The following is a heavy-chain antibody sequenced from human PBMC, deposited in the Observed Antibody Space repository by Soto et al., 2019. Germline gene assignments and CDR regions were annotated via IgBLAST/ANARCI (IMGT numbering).Heavy chain of an antibody. CDR2: ISSSGSSI. V-gene: IGHV3-11*01. CDR1: GLTFSDCY. D-gene: IGHD3-10*01. Sequence: QVQLVESGGGLVKPGGSLRLSCAASGLTFSDCYMNWIRQAPGKGLEWVSYISSSGSSINYAGSVKGRFTISRDNAKNSLYLQMNCLRAEDTAMYYCARVRFGEWGYAMDVWGQGTTVTVSS. J-gene: IGHJ6*02. CDR3: ARVRFGEWGYAMDV.